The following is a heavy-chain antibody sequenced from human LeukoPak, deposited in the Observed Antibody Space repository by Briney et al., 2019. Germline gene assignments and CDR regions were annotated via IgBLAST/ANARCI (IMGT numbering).Heavy chain of an antibody. D-gene: IGHD4-11*01. CDR1: GFTFSNYA. Sequence: GGSLRLSCAASGFTFSNYAMSWVRQPPGKGLEWVSAISGSGGSTFYADSVKGRFTISRDSSKNTLYLQMNSLRAEDTAVYYCAKKLVTTSGMYYFDYWGQGTLVTVSS. CDR2: ISGSGGST. CDR3: AKKLVTTSGMYYFDY. V-gene: IGHV3-23*01. J-gene: IGHJ4*02.